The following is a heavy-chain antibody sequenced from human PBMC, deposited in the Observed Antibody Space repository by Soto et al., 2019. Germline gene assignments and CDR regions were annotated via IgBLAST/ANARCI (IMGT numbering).Heavy chain of an antibody. Sequence: QVQLQESGPGLVKPSQTLSLICTVSGDSISSGGYYWSWIRQHPGKGLEWIGYIYYNGSPYYNPSLKSRVTLSVDASKNQFAQNLRAVTAADTAVYYCARAHYYASSGYSTDAFDIWGPGTMVTVSS. D-gene: IGHD3-22*01. CDR1: GDSISSGGYY. J-gene: IGHJ3*02. CDR3: ARAHYYASSGYSTDAFDI. V-gene: IGHV4-31*03. CDR2: IYYNGSP.